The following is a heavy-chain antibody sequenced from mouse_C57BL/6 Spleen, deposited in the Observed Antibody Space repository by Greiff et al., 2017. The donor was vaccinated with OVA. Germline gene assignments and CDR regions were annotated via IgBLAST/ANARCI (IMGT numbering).Heavy chain of an antibody. Sequence: VQLQQSGPELVKPGASVKISCKASGYSFTGYYMNWVKQSPEKSLEWIGEINPSTGGTTYNQKFKAKATLTVDKSSSTAYMQLKSLTSEDSAVYYCARATTVVAEDWGQGTLVTVSA. D-gene: IGHD1-1*01. V-gene: IGHV1-42*01. CDR2: INPSTGGT. CDR1: GYSFTGYY. J-gene: IGHJ3*01. CDR3: ARATTVVAED.